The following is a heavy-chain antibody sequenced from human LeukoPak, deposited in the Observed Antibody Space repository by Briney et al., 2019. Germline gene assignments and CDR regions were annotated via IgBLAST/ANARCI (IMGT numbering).Heavy chain of an antibody. Sequence: GGSLRLSCAASGFTFSSYGMHWVRQAPGKGLEWVAVIWYDGSNKYYADSVKGRFTISRDNSKNTLYLEMNSLRVEDTAVYYCAKDATLSARHFFFDFWGQGTLATVSS. J-gene: IGHJ4*02. CDR2: IWYDGSNK. CDR1: GFTFSSYG. D-gene: IGHD6-6*01. CDR3: AKDATLSARHFFFDF. V-gene: IGHV3-33*06.